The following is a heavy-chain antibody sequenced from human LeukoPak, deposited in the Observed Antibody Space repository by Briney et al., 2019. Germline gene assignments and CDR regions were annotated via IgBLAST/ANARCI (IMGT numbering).Heavy chain of an antibody. CDR3: ARRETYYYDSGGYSIDAFDI. CDR2: IGSSGSPI. Sequence: GGSLRLSCAASGFTFSDYYMSWIRQAPGKGLEWASYIGSSGSPIYYADSVKGRFAISRDNAKNSLYLQMNSLRAEDTAVYYCARRETYYYDSGGYSIDAFDIWGQGTMVTVSS. V-gene: IGHV3-11*01. D-gene: IGHD3-22*01. CDR1: GFTFSDYY. J-gene: IGHJ3*02.